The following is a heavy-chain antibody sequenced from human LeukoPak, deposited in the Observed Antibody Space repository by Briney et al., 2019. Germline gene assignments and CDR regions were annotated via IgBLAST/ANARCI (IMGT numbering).Heavy chain of an antibody. D-gene: IGHD3-22*01. CDR3: ARAPPHYYDSSGYYPYYFDY. CDR1: GGTFSSYA. CDR2: IIPIFGTA. V-gene: IGHV1-69*13. J-gene: IGHJ4*02. Sequence: ASVKVSCKASGGTFSSYAIIWVRQAPGQGLEWMGGIIPIFGTANYAQKFQGRVTITADESTSTAYMELSSLRSEDTAVYYCARAPPHYYDSSGYYPYYFDYWGQGTLVAVSS.